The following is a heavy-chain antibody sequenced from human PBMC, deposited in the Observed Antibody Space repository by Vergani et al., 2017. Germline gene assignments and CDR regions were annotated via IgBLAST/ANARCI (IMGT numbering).Heavy chain of an antibody. CDR3: ARGGWTTVTTFYYFNN. J-gene: IGHJ4*02. CDR2: INPNSGGT. CDR1: GYTFTGYY. Sequence: QVQLVQSGAEVKKPGASVKVSCKASGYTFTGYYMHWVRQAPGQGLEWMGWINPNSGGTNYAQKIQGWVTMTRDTSISTAYMGVSRLRSDDPAVYYCARGGWTTVTTFYYFNNWGEGTLVTVSS. D-gene: IGHD4-11*01. V-gene: IGHV1-2*04.